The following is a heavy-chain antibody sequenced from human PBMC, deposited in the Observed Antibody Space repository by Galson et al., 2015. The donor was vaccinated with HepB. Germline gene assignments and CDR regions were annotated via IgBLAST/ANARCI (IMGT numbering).Heavy chain of an antibody. Sequence: SLRLSCAASGFTFSSYAMSWVRQAPGKGLEWVSAISGSGGSTYYADSVKGRFTISRDNSKNTLYLQMNSLRAEDTAVYYCAKAGGYSSGWYGGYWGQGTLVTVSS. V-gene: IGHV3-23*01. J-gene: IGHJ4*02. D-gene: IGHD6-19*01. CDR1: GFTFSSYA. CDR2: ISGSGGST. CDR3: AKAGGYSSGWYGGY.